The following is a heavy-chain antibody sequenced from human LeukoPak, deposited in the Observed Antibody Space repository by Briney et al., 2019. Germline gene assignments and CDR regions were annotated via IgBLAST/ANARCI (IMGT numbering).Heavy chain of an antibody. D-gene: IGHD4-17*01. Sequence: GGSLRLSCAASGFTFSNYAMHWVRQAPGKGLEWVSAISGSGGSTYYADSVKGRFTISRDNSKNTLYLQMNSLRAEDTAVYYCAKDFYGDYVVDYWGQGTLVTVSS. J-gene: IGHJ4*02. V-gene: IGHV3-23*01. CDR3: AKDFYGDYVVDY. CDR1: GFTFSNYA. CDR2: ISGSGGST.